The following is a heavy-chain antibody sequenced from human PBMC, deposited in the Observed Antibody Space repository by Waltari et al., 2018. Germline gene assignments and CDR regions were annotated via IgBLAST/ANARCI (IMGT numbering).Heavy chain of an antibody. CDR2: INHSGST. CDR3: ARGRLEPYYYYYYGMDV. Sequence: QVQLQQWGAGLLKPSETLSLTCAVYGGSFSGYYGSWIRQPPGKGLEWIGEINHSGSTNYNPSLKSRVTISVDTSKNQFSLKLSSVTAADTAVYYCARGRLEPYYYYYYGMDVWGQGTTVTVSS. D-gene: IGHD1-1*01. J-gene: IGHJ6*02. V-gene: IGHV4-34*01. CDR1: GGSFSGYY.